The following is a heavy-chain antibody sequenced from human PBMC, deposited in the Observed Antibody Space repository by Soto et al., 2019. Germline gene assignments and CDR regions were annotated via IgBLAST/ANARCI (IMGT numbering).Heavy chain of an antibody. Sequence: QVQLVQSGAEVKKPGSSVKVSCKASGGTFSSYAISWVRQAPGQGLEWMGGIIPIFGTANYAQKFQGRVTITADESTSTAYMELSSLRSEDTAVYYCALTEAAGKLPQYNWFDPWGQGTLVTVSS. V-gene: IGHV1-69*01. D-gene: IGHD6-13*01. CDR3: ALTEAAGKLPQYNWFDP. CDR1: GGTFSSYA. CDR2: IIPIFGTA. J-gene: IGHJ5*02.